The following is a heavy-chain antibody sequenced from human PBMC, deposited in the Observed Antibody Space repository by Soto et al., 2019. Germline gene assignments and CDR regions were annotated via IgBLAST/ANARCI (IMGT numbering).Heavy chain of an antibody. D-gene: IGHD2-2*01. V-gene: IGHV1-69*01. CDR2: IIPISGTA. Sequence: QVQLVQSGAEVKKPGSSVKVSCKASGGTFSSYAISWVRQAPGQGLEWMGGIIPISGTANYAQKFQGRVTITADETPSTAYMELSSLRSEDTAVYYCARSQGSSTSLEIYYYYYSGMAVWGQGTTVTVSS. CDR1: GGTFSSYA. J-gene: IGHJ6*02. CDR3: ARSQGSSTSLEIYYYYYSGMAV.